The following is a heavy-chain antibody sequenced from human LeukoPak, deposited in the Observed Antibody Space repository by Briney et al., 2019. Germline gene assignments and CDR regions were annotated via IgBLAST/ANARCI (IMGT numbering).Heavy chain of an antibody. V-gene: IGHV3-21*01. CDR1: GASISSSNYY. CDR3: ARGTPTTRDFDS. D-gene: IGHD4-11*01. J-gene: IGHJ4*02. Sequence: PSETLSLTCAVSGASISSSNYYRGWVRQAPGKGLEWVSSISSSSSYIYYADSLKGRFTISRDNAKNSLYLQMNSLRAEDTALYYCARGTPTTRDFDSWGQGTLVTVSS. CDR2: ISSSSSYI.